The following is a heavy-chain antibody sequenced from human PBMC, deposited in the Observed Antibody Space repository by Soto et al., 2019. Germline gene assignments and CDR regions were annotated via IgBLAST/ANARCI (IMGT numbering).Heavy chain of an antibody. CDR2: FDPEDGET. V-gene: IGHV1-24*01. Sequence: ASVKVSCKVSGYTLTELSMHWVRQAPGKGLEWMGGFDPEDGETIYAQKFQGRVTMTEDTSTDTAYMELSSLRSEDTAVYYCATAVTGRGSYYWGIGDAFDIWGQGTMVTVSS. CDR1: GYTLTELS. J-gene: IGHJ3*02. CDR3: ATAVTGRGSYYWGIGDAFDI. D-gene: IGHD1-26*01.